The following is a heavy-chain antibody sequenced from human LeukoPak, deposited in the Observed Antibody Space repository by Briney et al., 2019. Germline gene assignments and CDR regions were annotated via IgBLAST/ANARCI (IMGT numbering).Heavy chain of an antibody. Sequence: SETLSLTCAVYGGSFSGYYWSWIRQPPGKGLGWIGEINHSGSTNYNPSLKSRVTISVDTSKSQFSLKLSSVTAADTAVYYCARGEEVDSSGYYYHWFDPWGQGTLVTVSS. J-gene: IGHJ5*02. V-gene: IGHV4-34*01. D-gene: IGHD3-22*01. CDR2: INHSGST. CDR3: ARGEEVDSSGYYYHWFDP. CDR1: GGSFSGYY.